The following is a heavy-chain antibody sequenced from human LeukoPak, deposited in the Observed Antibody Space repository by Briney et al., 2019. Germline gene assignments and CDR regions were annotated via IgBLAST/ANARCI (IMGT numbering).Heavy chain of an antibody. J-gene: IGHJ4*02. CDR1: GYSISSGYY. V-gene: IGHV4-38-2*02. Sequence: SETLSLTCTVSGYSISSGYYWGWIRQPPGKGLEWIGGIYHSGSTYYNPSLKSRVTISVDTSKNQFSLKVTSVTAADTAVYYCARDLGMAGIAPVDYWGQGTLVTVSS. CDR3: ARDLGMAGIAPVDY. CDR2: IYHSGST. D-gene: IGHD6-19*01.